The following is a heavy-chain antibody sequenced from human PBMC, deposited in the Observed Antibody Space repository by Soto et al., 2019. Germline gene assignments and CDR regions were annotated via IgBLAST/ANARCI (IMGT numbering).Heavy chain of an antibody. V-gene: IGHV4-30-2*01. CDR2: IYHSGST. CDR1: GGSISSGGYS. Sequence: SETLSLTCTVSGGSISSGGYSWSWIRQPPGKGLEWIGYIYHSGSTYYNPSLKSRVTISVDRSKNQFSLKLSSVTAADSAIYYCARQSGGYYYYGMDVRGQGTTVTVSS. CDR3: ARQSGGYYYYGMDV. D-gene: IGHD1-26*01. J-gene: IGHJ6*02.